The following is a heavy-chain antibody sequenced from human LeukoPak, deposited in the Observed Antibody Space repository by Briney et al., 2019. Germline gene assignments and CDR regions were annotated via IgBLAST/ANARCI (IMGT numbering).Heavy chain of an antibody. CDR3: ATAPPSGTYYYFDY. J-gene: IGHJ4*02. CDR1: GYTFTSYA. CDR2: INPANGAT. D-gene: IGHD1-26*01. Sequence: ASVKVSCKASGYTFTSYAMNWVRQAPGQGLEWMGIINPANGATSYAQKFQGRVTMTRDTSTSTVYMELSSLRSEDTAVYYCATAPPSGTYYYFDYWGQGTLVTVSS. V-gene: IGHV1-46*01.